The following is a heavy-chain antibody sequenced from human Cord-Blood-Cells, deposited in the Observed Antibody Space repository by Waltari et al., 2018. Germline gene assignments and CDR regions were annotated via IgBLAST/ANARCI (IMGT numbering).Heavy chain of an antibody. Sequence: QLQLQESGPGLVKPSETLSLTRTVSGGPISRRSYDWGWIRQPPGKGLEWIGSIYYSGSTYYNPSLKSRVTISVDTSKNQFSLKLSSVTAADTAVYYCARMGDYAFDIWGQGTMVTVSS. D-gene: IGHD3-16*01. J-gene: IGHJ3*02. V-gene: IGHV4-39*01. CDR3: ARMGDYAFDI. CDR1: GGPISRRSYD. CDR2: IYYSGST.